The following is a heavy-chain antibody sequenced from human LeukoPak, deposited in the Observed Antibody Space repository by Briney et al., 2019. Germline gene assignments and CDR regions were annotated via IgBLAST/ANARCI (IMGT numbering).Heavy chain of an antibody. D-gene: IGHD3-9*01. CDR2: ISGSGGST. V-gene: IGHV3-23*01. CDR3: ARGNILTGYDY. Sequence: GGSLRLSCAASGFTFSNAWMSWVRQAPGKGLEWVSAISGSGGSTYYADSVKGRFTISRENAKKSLYLQMNSLRAGDTAVYYCARGNILTGYDYWGQGTLVAVSS. CDR1: GFTFSNAW. J-gene: IGHJ4*02.